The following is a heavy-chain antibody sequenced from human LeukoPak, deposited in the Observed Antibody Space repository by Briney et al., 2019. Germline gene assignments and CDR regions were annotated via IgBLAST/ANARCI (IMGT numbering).Heavy chain of an antibody. D-gene: IGHD3-22*01. Sequence: GRSLRLSCAASGFTFDDYAMHWVRQAPGKGLEWVPGISWNSGSIGYADSVKGRFTISRDNAKNSLYLQMNSLRAEDTALYYCAKAEDSSGYSLVDYWGQGTLVTVSS. J-gene: IGHJ4*02. CDR3: AKAEDSSGYSLVDY. CDR1: GFTFDDYA. V-gene: IGHV3-9*01. CDR2: ISWNSGSI.